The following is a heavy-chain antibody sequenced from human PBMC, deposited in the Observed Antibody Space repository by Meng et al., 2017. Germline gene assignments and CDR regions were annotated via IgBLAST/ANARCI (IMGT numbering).Heavy chain of an antibody. CDR1: GLRFTDAG. CDR3: ATGAAAADH. J-gene: IGHJ4*02. CDR2: IKRNRDGGTI. D-gene: IGHD6-13*01. V-gene: IGHV3-15*01. Sequence: EGGLLGSGGGLVRPGGCLRLCCVASGLRFTDAGMSGVRQATGKGLGWGGRIKRNRDGGTIDYAARVKGRFTISRDESKNTLYLQMDSLITEDTAVYFCATGAAAADHWGQGTLVTVSS.